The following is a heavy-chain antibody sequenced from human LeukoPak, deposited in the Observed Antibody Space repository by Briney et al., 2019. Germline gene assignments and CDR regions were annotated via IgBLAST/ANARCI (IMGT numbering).Heavy chain of an antibody. J-gene: IGHJ4*02. CDR3: AREASGSYYRIDY. CDR2: IYYSGST. Sequence: SETLSLTCTVSGGSISSSTYYWGWIRQPPGKGLEWIGTIYYSGSTYYNPSLKSRVTISVDTSKNQFSLKLSSVTAADTAVYYCAREASGSYYRIDYWGQGTLVTVSS. D-gene: IGHD1-26*01. V-gene: IGHV4-39*01. CDR1: GGSISSSTYY.